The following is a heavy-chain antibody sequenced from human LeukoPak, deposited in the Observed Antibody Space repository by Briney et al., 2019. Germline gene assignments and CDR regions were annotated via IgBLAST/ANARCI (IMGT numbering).Heavy chain of an antibody. D-gene: IGHD3-9*01. CDR3: ARGNILTGYCFDF. CDR1: GGAPTGYS. V-gene: IGHV4-34*01. J-gene: IGHJ4*02. Sequence: SSETLSLTCAVYGGAPTGYSWSWIRQTPGRGLEWVGEVHYTEDTSYNPYLKTRPTISTDTSKSQFPLRLSPVTAADAAVYYCARGNILTGYCFDFWRQGALVTVPS. CDR2: VHYTEDT.